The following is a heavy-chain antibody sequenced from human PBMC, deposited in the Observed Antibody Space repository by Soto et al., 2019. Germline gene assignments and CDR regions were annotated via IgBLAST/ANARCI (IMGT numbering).Heavy chain of an antibody. D-gene: IGHD6-19*01. CDR3: AKNRGSGLYWTDY. CDR1: GFTFSSYA. V-gene: IGHV3-30-3*02. Sequence: PGVSLRLSCAASGFTFSSYAMHWVRQAPGKGLEWVAVISYDGNSKYYADSVKGRFTLSRDNSKNTLYLQINSLRADDTAVFFCAKNRGSGLYWTDYWGQGTLVTVSS. CDR2: ISYDGNSK. J-gene: IGHJ4*02.